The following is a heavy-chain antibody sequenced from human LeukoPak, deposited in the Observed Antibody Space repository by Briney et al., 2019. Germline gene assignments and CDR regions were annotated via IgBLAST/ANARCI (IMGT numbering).Heavy chain of an antibody. CDR3: ARDGAFDY. Sequence: PGGSLRLSCAASGFTFSSYAMHWVRQAPGKGLEWASYISSSSSTIYYADSVKGRFTISRDNAKNSLCLQMNSLRAEDTAVYYCARDGAFDYWGQGTLVTVSS. D-gene: IGHD1-26*01. CDR2: ISSSSSTI. CDR1: GFTFSSYA. J-gene: IGHJ4*02. V-gene: IGHV3-48*04.